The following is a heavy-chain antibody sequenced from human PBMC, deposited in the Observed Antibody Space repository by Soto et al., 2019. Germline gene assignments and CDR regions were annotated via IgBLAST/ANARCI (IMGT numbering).Heavy chain of an antibody. D-gene: IGHD4-17*01. J-gene: IGHJ4*02. CDR3: ARGLGKFDY. V-gene: IGHV4-59*01. Sequence: GSLRLSCAASGLTFSDYYMSWIRQPPGKGLEWIGYIYYSGGTNYNPSLKSRVTISVDTSKNQFSLKLNSVTAADTAVYYCARGLGKFDYWGQGTLVTVSS. CDR1: GLTFSDYY. CDR2: IYYSGGT.